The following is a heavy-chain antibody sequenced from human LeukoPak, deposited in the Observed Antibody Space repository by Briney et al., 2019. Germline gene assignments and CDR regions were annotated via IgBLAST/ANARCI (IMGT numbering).Heavy chain of an antibody. Sequence: GGSLRLSCAASGFIFSDSWMIWVRQSPGKGLEWVANIKYDGSVKYYLDSVTGRFTISRENAKNSLYLQIDNLRAEDTAVYSCVIDVEPLNSRDAFDIWGQGTMVTVSS. J-gene: IGHJ3*02. D-gene: IGHD1-14*01. CDR1: GFIFSDSW. CDR3: VIDVEPLNSRDAFDI. CDR2: IKYDGSVK. V-gene: IGHV3-7*01.